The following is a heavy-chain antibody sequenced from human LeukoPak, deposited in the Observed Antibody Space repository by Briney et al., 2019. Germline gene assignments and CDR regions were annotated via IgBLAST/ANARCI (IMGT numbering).Heavy chain of an antibody. V-gene: IGHV3-23*01. CDR1: GFTFSSYA. J-gene: IGHJ4*02. D-gene: IGHD5-12*01. CDR2: ISGSGGST. Sequence: GGSLRLSCAASGFTFSSYAMSWVRQAPGKGLEWVSAISGSGGSTYYADSVKGRFTISRDNSKNTLYLQMNSLRAEDTAVYYCARGGSGYDLFDYWGQGTLVTVSS. CDR3: ARGGSGYDLFDY.